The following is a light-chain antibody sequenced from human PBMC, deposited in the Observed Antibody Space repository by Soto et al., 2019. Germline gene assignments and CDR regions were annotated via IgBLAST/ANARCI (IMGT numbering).Light chain of an antibody. CDR3: ISYSTTTARDGRV. Sequence: LTQPASVSGSPGQSITISCTGTSSDVGGYNYVSWYQQHPGKAPQLLIYDVSNRPSGISNRFSGSKSGDTASLTISGLQAEDEADYYCISYSTTTARDGRVFGGGTKVTVL. CDR1: SSDVGGYNY. J-gene: IGLJ3*02. V-gene: IGLV2-14*03. CDR2: DVS.